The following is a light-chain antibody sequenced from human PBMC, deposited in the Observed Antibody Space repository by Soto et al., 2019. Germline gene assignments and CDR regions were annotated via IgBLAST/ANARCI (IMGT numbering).Light chain of an antibody. CDR3: AAWDDSLSVV. V-gene: IGLV1-47*01. CDR2: RNN. CDR1: SSNIGSNF. Sequence: QSVLTQPPSASGTPGQRVTLYCSGSSSNIGSNFVYWYQQLPGTAPKLLIFRNNQRPSGVPDRFSGSKSGTSASLAISGLRSEDEADYYCAAWDDSLSVVFGGGTKLTVL. J-gene: IGLJ2*01.